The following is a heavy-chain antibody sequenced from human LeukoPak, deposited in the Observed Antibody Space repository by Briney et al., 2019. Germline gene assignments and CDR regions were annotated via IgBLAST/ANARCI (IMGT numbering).Heavy chain of an antibody. CDR1: GYTFTSYD. CDR3: ARGAPGSYCSGGSCPYFDY. CDR2: LNPNSGHT. J-gene: IGHJ4*02. V-gene: IGHV1-8*01. Sequence: ASVKVSCKASGYTFTSYDVNWVQQATGKGLEWMGWLNPNSGHTGYAQKFQGRVTLTTNTSVSTAYMELSSLRSEDTAIYYCARGAPGSYCSGGSCPYFDYWGQGTLVSVSS. D-gene: IGHD2-15*01.